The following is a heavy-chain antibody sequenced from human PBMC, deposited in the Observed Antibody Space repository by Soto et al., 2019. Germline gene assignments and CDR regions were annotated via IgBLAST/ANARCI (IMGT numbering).Heavy chain of an antibody. J-gene: IGHJ5*01. D-gene: IGHD3-22*01. Sequence: SETLSLTCVVSGYGISTSSYWGWVRQAPGTELEWIEAINHRGDSYYNSSLKSRVTMSIGTSMNQFSLSLTSVTAADTPIYNCTRDLGPSYYYDSSGFNPDSWGQGTLVTVSS. CDR3: TRDLGPSYYYDSSGFNPDS. V-gene: IGHV4-38-2*02. CDR2: INHRGDS. CDR1: GYGISTSSY.